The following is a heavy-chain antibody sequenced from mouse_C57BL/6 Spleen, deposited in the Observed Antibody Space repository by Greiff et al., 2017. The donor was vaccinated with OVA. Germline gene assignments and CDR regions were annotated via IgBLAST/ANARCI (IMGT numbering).Heavy chain of an antibody. CDR2: INPSNGGT. J-gene: IGHJ3*01. CDR1: GYTFTSYW. CDR3: ARLGHGSGYVSY. Sequence: QVQLQQSGTELVKPGASVKLSCKASGYTFTSYWMHWVKQRPGQGLEWIGNINPSNGGTNYNEKFKSKATLTVDKSSSTAYMQLSSLTSEDSAVYYCARLGHGSGYVSYWGQGTLVTVSA. D-gene: IGHD3-2*02. V-gene: IGHV1-53*01.